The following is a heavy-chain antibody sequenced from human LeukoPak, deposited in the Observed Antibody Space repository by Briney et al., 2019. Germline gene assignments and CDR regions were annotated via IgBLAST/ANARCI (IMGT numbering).Heavy chain of an antibody. CDR2: IYYSGST. CDR1: GGSISSYY. V-gene: IGHV4-59*01. CDR3: ARDMVRGVISPSDYYYGMDV. D-gene: IGHD3-10*01. Sequence: PSETLSLTCTVSGGSISSYYWCWIRQPPGKGLEWIGYIYYSGSTNYNPSLKSRVTISVDTSKNQFSLKLSSVTAADTAVYYCARDMVRGVISPSDYYYGMDVWGQGTTVTVSS. J-gene: IGHJ6*02.